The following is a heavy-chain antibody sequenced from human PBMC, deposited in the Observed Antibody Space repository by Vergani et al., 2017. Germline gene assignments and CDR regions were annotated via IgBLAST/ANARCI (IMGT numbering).Heavy chain of an antibody. D-gene: IGHD3-10*01. CDR1: GYIFSNFW. CDR3: ASGGHGSENGGALQL. J-gene: IGHJ3*01. V-gene: IGHV5-51*01. CDR2: IYPGDSEV. Sequence: EKQLVQSGSEPKKPGESLKISCQAFGYIFSNFWIGWVRQRPGRGLEWMGIIYPGDSEVKSNPTFRGQVIFSVDTSVNTAYLQWRSLQASDPATYFCASGGHGSENGGALQLWGQGTNITVSS.